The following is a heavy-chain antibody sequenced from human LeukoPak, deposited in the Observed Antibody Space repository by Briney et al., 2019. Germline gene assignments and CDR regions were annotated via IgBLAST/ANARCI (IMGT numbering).Heavy chain of an antibody. J-gene: IGHJ2*01. CDR1: RYTFSNYG. Sequence: ASVKVSCKASRYTFSNYGISWVRQAPGQGLEWMGWISPYNGNTDYAQKLQGRVSMTTDTSTTTGYMELRSLRSDDTAVYYCARGWLQPYWYFDLWGRGTVVTVSS. CDR2: ISPYNGNT. V-gene: IGHV1-18*01. D-gene: IGHD5-24*01. CDR3: ARGWLQPYWYFDL.